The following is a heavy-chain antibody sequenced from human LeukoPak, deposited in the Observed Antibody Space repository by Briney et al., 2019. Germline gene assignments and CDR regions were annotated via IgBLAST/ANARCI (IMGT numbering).Heavy chain of an antibody. CDR2: TSYDQIHK. Sequence: GGSLRLSCAASGFTFSSYAMHWVRQAPGKGLDWVAVTSYDQIHKYYADSVKGRFTISRDNSKNTLYLQMNSLRAEDTAVYYCARGWDYYDSSGYYYVSPYYFDYWGQGTLVTVSS. CDR3: ARGWDYYDSSGYYYVSPYYFDY. V-gene: IGHV3-30*04. D-gene: IGHD3-22*01. J-gene: IGHJ4*02. CDR1: GFTFSSYA.